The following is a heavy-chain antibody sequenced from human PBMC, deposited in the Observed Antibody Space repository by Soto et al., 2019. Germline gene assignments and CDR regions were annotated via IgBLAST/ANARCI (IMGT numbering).Heavy chain of an antibody. Sequence: QVHLVQSGAEVKKPGASVKVSCKASGYSFSTYDINWVRQAPGQGLEWMGWMNPSAGTTGSAQKFQGRVTTTCDTSISTAYMELSSLTSEDTAVYYCARVPTIRITGTTTNWFDPLGQGTLVTVSS. V-gene: IGHV1-8*02. J-gene: IGHJ5*02. D-gene: IGHD1-20*01. CDR1: GYSFSTYD. CDR2: MNPSAGTT. CDR3: ARVPTIRITGTTTNWFDP.